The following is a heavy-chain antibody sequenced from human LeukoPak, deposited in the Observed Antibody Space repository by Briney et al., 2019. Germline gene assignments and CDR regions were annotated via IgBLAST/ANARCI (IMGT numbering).Heavy chain of an antibody. D-gene: IGHD1-26*01. J-gene: IGHJ4*02. CDR3: ARHISGSYRVVDY. CDR1: GGSISSYY. CDR2: IYYSGST. Sequence: SETLSLTCTVSGGSISSYYWSWIRQPPGKGLEWIGYIYYSGSTNYNPSLKSRVTISVDTSKNQFSLKLSSVTAADTAVYYCARHISGSYRVVDYWGQGTLVTVSS. V-gene: IGHV4-59*08.